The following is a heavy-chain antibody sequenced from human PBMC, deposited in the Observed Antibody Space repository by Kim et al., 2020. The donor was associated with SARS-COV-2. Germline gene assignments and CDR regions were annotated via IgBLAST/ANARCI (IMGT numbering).Heavy chain of an antibody. CDR3: ARDHIVVVVAATAHDY. CDR2: IKQDGSEK. Sequence: GGSLRLSCAASGFTFSSYWMSWVRQAPGKGLEWVANIKQDGSEKYYVDSVKGRFTISRDNAKNSLYLQMNSLRAEDTAVYYCARDHIVVVVAATAHDYWGQGTLVTVSS. D-gene: IGHD2-15*01. V-gene: IGHV3-7*01. J-gene: IGHJ4*02. CDR1: GFTFSSYW.